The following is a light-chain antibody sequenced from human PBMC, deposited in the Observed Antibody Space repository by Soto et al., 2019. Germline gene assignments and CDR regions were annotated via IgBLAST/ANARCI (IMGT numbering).Light chain of an antibody. CDR2: VAS. V-gene: IGKV3-15*01. Sequence: EIVMTQSPATLSVSPGERATLSCRASQSASNNLAWYQQKPGQAPRLLSYVASTRATRIPARFSGSGSGTEFTLSISSLQSEDFAVYYCQQYNKWPLTFGQGTKVEI. CDR1: QSASNN. J-gene: IGKJ1*01. CDR3: QQYNKWPLT.